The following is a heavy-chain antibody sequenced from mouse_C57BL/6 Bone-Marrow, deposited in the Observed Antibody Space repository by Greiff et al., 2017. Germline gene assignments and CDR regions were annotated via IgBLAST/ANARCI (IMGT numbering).Heavy chain of an antibody. CDR2: IYPRSGNT. Sequence: VKLVESGAELARPGASVKMSCKASGYTFPNYCMSWVKQRNGQGLGGIGEIYPRSGNTYYNEKFKGKATLTADKSSSTAYMELRSLTSEDSAVYFCARSGSSLSWFAYWGQGTLVTVSA. CDR1: GYTFPNYC. CDR3: ARSGSSLSWFAY. D-gene: IGHD1-1*01. V-gene: IGHV1-81*01. J-gene: IGHJ3*01.